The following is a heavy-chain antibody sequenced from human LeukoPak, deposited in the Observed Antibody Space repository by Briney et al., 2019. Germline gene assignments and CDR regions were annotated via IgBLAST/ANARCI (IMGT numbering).Heavy chain of an antibody. V-gene: IGHV4-34*01. CDR1: GGSFSGYY. Sequence: SETLSLTCAVYGGSFSGYYWSWIRQPPGKGLEWIGEINHSGSTNYNPSLKSRVTISVDTSRNQFSLKLSSVTAADTAVYYCASPDYGSGSYVGAFDIWGQGTMVTVSS. J-gene: IGHJ3*02. CDR2: INHSGST. D-gene: IGHD3-10*01. CDR3: ASPDYGSGSYVGAFDI.